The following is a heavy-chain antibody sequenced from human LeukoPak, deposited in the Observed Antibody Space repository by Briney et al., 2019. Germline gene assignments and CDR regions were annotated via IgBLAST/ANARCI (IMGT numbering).Heavy chain of an antibody. J-gene: IGHJ6*02. Sequence: GESLKISCKGSGYRFTDYWIGWVRQMPGKGLEWMGIIYPGDSDTRYSPSFQGQVTISADKSINPAHLQWSSLKASDTAMYYCARGAAGTTPDYYYFGLDAWGQGTTVRVSS. D-gene: IGHD1-7*01. CDR1: GYRFTDYW. CDR2: IYPGDSDT. CDR3: ARGAAGTTPDYYYFGLDA. V-gene: IGHV5-51*01.